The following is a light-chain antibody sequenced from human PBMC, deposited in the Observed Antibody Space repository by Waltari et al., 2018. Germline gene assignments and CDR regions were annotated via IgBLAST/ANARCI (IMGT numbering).Light chain of an antibody. J-gene: IGLJ1*01. CDR3: SSRVSGAHRHV. CDR1: SLRSYY. Sequence: SSELTQDPAVSVALGQTVRITCQGDSLRSYYATWYQQKAGQAPILVIYGQNNRPSGIPDRFSGSYSGRTASLTITGAQAEDEADYYCSSRVSGAHRHVFGTGTKVTVL. CDR2: GQN. V-gene: IGLV3-19*01.